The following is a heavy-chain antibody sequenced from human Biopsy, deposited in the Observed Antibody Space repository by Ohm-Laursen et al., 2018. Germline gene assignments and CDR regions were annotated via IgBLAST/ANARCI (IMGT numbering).Heavy chain of an antibody. CDR1: GFTFSSYA. J-gene: IGHJ5*02. CDR3: ARERDP. V-gene: IGHV3-7*03. CDR2: IKQDGSEK. Sequence: SLRLSCSASGFTFSSYAVSWVRQAPGKGLEWVANIKQDGSEKNYVDSVKGRFTISRDNAKNSLLLQMNRLRVEDTAVYYCARERDPWGQGTLVTVSS.